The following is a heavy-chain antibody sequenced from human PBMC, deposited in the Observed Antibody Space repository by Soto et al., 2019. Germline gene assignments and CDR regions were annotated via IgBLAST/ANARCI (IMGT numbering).Heavy chain of an antibody. CDR1: GFSLSTSGVG. Sequence: QITLKESGPTLVKPTQTLTLTCTFSGFSLSTSGVGVGWIRQPPGKALEWLAFLYWDDDKRYSPSLKSRLTINKDTSKNQVLLTMTNMAPVDTATYYCERTSVNWGSRGLVDYWGQGTLVTVAS. J-gene: IGHJ4*02. CDR2: LYWDDDK. V-gene: IGHV2-5*02. D-gene: IGHD7-27*01. CDR3: ERTSVNWGSRGLVDY.